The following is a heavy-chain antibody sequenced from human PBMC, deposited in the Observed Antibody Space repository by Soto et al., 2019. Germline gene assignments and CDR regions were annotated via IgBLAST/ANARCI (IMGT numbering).Heavy chain of an antibody. CDR1: GGSISSYY. V-gene: IGHV4-59*01. D-gene: IGHD6-13*01. Sequence: SETLSLSCTVAGGSISSYYLSWIRQPPGKGLEWIGYIYYSGSTNYNPSLKSRVTISVDTSKNQFSLKLSSVTAADTAVYYCARHGIAGPFAYWGQGTLVTVSS. J-gene: IGHJ4*02. CDR2: IYYSGST. CDR3: ARHGIAGPFAY.